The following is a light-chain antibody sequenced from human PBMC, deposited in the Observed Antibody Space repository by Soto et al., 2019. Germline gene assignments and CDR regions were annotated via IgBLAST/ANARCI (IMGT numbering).Light chain of an antibody. Sequence: PGDRATLSCRASQSVTNYHFAWYQQRPAQAPRLLIYGTSNRATGIPDRFSGSGSGTDFTLTISRLESEDFAVYYCQQYHTSPYTFGQGTKLEF. CDR3: QQYHTSPYT. V-gene: IGKV3-20*01. CDR2: GTS. J-gene: IGKJ2*01. CDR1: QSVTNYH.